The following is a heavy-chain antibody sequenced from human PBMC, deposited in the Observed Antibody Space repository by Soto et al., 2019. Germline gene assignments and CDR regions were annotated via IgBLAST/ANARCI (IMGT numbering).Heavy chain of an antibody. Sequence: QVQLVQFGAEVKKPGASVTVSCKTSGYPLTDFYIHWVRQAPGQGLEWMAWINPHTGDTNTALKFQGRVTMTRDTSINTAFMELTRLSSDETAVYYCAREGGAAPGARREWYLDLWGRGTLVSVSS. J-gene: IGHJ2*01. D-gene: IGHD6-25*01. CDR2: INPHTGDT. CDR1: GYPLTDFY. V-gene: IGHV1-2*02. CDR3: AREGGAAPGARREWYLDL.